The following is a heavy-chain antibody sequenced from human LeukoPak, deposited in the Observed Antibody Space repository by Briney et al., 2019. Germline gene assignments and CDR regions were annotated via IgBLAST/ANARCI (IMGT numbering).Heavy chain of an antibody. CDR1: GFTFRSYS. CDR2: ISSGSSTI. J-gene: IGHJ4*02. V-gene: IGHV3-48*01. Sequence: GGSLRLSCETSGFTFRSYSMNWVRQAPGKGLEWISYISSGSSTIYYADSVKGRFTISRDNAKNSLYLQMNSLRVEDTAVYYCARKPPLSHYFDNWGQGTLPTVSS. CDR3: ARKPPLSHYFDN. D-gene: IGHD3-16*02.